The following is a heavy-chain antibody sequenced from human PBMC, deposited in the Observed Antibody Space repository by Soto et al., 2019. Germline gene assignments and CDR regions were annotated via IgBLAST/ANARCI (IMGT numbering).Heavy chain of an antibody. V-gene: IGHV1-2*04. Sequence: ASVKVSCKASGYTFTGYYMHWVRQAPGQGLEWMGWINPNSGGTNYAQKFQGWVTMTRDTSISTAYMELSRLRSDDTAVYYCATPTKTGSGYAFDIWGQGTMVT. J-gene: IGHJ3*02. CDR3: ATPTKTGSGYAFDI. D-gene: IGHD1-1*01. CDR1: GYTFTGYY. CDR2: INPNSGGT.